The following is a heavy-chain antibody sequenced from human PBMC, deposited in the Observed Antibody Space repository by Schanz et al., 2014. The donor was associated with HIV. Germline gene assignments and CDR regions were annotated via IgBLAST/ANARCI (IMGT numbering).Heavy chain of an antibody. Sequence: EVQLVESGGGLVKPGGSLRLSCAASGFTFSNAWMSWVRQAPGKGLEGVGRIKSKTDGGTTDYAAPVKGRFTISRDDSKNTLYLQMKSLKTEDTAVYYCTTRRVLGVNLDVWGQGTTVTVSS. J-gene: IGHJ6*02. D-gene: IGHD3-3*01. CDR1: GFTFSNAW. CDR3: TTRRVLGVNLDV. CDR2: IKSKTDGGTT. V-gene: IGHV3-15*01.